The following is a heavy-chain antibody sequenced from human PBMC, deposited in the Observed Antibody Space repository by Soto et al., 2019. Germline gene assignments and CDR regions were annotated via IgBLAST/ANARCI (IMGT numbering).Heavy chain of an antibody. CDR2: ITGSGDYT. V-gene: IGHV3-23*01. J-gene: IGHJ3*01. CDR3: GKDPNGDYFGALDF. Sequence: VQMLESGGGLVQPGGSLRLSCAASGFTFSSYALTWVRQAPGKGLEWVSSITGSGDYTRYTDSVKGRFTITRDNAKNTLFLQMKSLRADDTAIYYCGKDPNGDYFGALDFWGQGTMVTVSS. D-gene: IGHD4-17*01. CDR1: GFTFSSYA.